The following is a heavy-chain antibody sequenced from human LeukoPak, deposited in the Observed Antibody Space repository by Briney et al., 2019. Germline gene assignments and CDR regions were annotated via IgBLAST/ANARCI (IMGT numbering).Heavy chain of an antibody. Sequence: PGGSLRLSCAASGFTFTNYVMSWVRQAPGKGLEWVSSICGSGGSTYYADSVKGRFTIYRDNVRNTLYVQMNSLRVEDTAVYYCAREYSTLDYWGQGTLVTVSS. CDR2: ICGSGGST. J-gene: IGHJ4*02. CDR1: GFTFTNYV. V-gene: IGHV3-23*01. CDR3: AREYSTLDY. D-gene: IGHD6-13*01.